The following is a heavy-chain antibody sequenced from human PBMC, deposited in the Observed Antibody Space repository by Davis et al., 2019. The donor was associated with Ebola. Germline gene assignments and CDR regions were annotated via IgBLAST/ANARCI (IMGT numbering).Heavy chain of an antibody. D-gene: IGHD6-19*01. CDR1: GDSVSSNSAA. V-gene: IGHV6-1*01. J-gene: IGHJ6*02. CDR2: TYYRSKWYN. CDR3: AKDSRWLVPGTYYYYGMDV. Sequence: MPSETLSLTCAISGDSVSSNSAAWNWIRQSPSRGLEWLGRTYYRSKWYNDYAVSVKSRITINPDTSKNQFSLQLNSVTPEDTAVYYCAKDSRWLVPGTYYYYGMDVWGQGTTVTVSS.